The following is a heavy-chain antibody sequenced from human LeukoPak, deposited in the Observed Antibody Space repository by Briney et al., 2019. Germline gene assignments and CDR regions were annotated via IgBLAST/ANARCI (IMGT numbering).Heavy chain of an antibody. V-gene: IGHV4-39*07. CDR1: GGSIRSGSYY. CDR3: ARVGPYYYGSGSYYGFDY. J-gene: IGHJ4*02. CDR2: IYYSGST. Sequence: PSETLSLTCTVSGGSIRSGSYYWGWTRQPPGKGLEWIGSIYYSGSTYYNPSLKSRVTISVDTSKNQFSLKLSSVTAADTAVYYCARVGPYYYGSGSYYGFDYWGQGTLVTVSS. D-gene: IGHD3-10*01.